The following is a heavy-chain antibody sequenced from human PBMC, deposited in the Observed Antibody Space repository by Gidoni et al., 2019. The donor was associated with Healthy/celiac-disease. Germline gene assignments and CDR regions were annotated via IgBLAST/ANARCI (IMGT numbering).Heavy chain of an antibody. J-gene: IGHJ6*03. CDR3: AREDSRYYYYMDV. Sequence: QVQLVECGGGVVQPGRSLRHSGAADGLTFSSYGMRWVRPAPGKGLEGVAVIWYDGSNKYYADSVKCRFTISRDNSKNTLYLQMNSLRAEDTAVYYCAREDSRYYYYMDVWGKGTTVTVSS. V-gene: IGHV3-33*01. CDR1: GLTFSSYG. CDR2: IWYDGSNK.